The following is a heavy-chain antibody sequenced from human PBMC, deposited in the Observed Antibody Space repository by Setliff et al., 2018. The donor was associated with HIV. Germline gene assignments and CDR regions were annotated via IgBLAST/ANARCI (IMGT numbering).Heavy chain of an antibody. CDR2: IYYSGST. Sequence: SETLSLTCTVSGGSISSGGYYWSWIRQHPGKGLEWIGYIYYSGSTYYNPSLKSRVTISVDTSKNQFSLKLSSVTAADTAVYYCARSYDSSGYFARRYFDLWGRGTLVTVSS. V-gene: IGHV4-31*03. CDR1: GGSISSGGYY. J-gene: IGHJ2*01. D-gene: IGHD3-22*01. CDR3: ARSYDSSGYFARRYFDL.